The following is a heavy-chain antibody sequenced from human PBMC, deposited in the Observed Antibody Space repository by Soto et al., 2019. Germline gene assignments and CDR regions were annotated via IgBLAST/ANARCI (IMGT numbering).Heavy chain of an antibody. Sequence: PGGSLRLSCSASGFIFSTFSMNWVRQAPGKGLEWISYISSGSNIIYYADSVKGRFTISRDNAENSLYLQMNSLRAEDTAVYYCAKLPDIAVQALGFYCDYMDVWSKGTTVTVSS. J-gene: IGHJ6*03. V-gene: IGHV3-48*01. CDR2: ISSGSNII. CDR3: AKLPDIAVQALGFYCDYMDV. CDR1: GFIFSTFS. D-gene: IGHD2-15*01.